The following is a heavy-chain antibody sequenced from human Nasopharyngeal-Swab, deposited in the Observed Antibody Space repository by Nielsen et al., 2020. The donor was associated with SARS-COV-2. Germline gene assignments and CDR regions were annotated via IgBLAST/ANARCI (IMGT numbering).Heavy chain of an antibody. CDR1: GYSFTSYW. CDR2: IYPGDSDT. Sequence: GGSLRLSCKGSGYSFTSYWTGWVRQMPGKGLEWMGIIYPGDSDTKYRPSFQGQVTISADKSISTAYLQWSSLKASDTAMYYCARRPEMATIRAFDIWGQGTMVTVSS. J-gene: IGHJ3*02. CDR3: ARRPEMATIRAFDI. D-gene: IGHD5-24*01. V-gene: IGHV5-51*01.